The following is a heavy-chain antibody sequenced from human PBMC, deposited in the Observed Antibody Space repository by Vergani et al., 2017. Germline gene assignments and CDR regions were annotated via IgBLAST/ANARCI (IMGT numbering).Heavy chain of an antibody. CDR1: GFTFSSYS. V-gene: IGHV3-21*01. J-gene: IGHJ4*02. CDR3: ARDEEGYYFDY. CDR2: ISSSSSYI. Sequence: EVQLVESGGGLVKPGGSLRLSCAASGFTFSSYSMNWVRQAPGKGLEWVSSISSSSSYIYYADSVTGRFTISRDNAKNSLYLQMNSLRAEDTAVYYCARDEEGYYFDYWGQGTLVTVSS.